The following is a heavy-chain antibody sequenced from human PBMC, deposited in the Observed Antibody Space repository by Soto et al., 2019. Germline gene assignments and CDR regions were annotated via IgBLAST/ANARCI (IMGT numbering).Heavy chain of an antibody. Sequence: EVRLLESGGGLVQPGGSLRLSCAASGFTFSVYAMSWVRQAPGKGLEWVSGISGSGDSTHYADSVKGRFTVSRDNSTSMLYLQTNSRRAEDTAIYYCAKALCGGFTYWGQGTLVTVSS. CDR3: AKALCGGFTY. CDR1: GFTFSVYA. J-gene: IGHJ4*02. CDR2: ISGSGDST. D-gene: IGHD2-21*01. V-gene: IGHV3-23*01.